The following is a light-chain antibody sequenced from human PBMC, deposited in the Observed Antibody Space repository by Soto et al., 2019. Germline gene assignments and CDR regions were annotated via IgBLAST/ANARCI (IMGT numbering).Light chain of an antibody. CDR3: QQYGRSPYT. J-gene: IGKJ2*01. CDR2: AVS. CDR1: QSLSNTY. Sequence: EIVLTQPPGTLSLSPGERATLSCRASQSLSNTYLAWYQQKPGQAPRLLIYAVSSRATGIPDRFSGSGSGTDFTLTISRLEPEDFAVYYCQQYGRSPYTFGQGTKVDIK. V-gene: IGKV3-20*01.